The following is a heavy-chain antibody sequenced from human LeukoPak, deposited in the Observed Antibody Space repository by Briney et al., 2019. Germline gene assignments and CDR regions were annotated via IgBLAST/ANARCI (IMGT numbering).Heavy chain of an antibody. V-gene: IGHV1-69*13. CDR3: ARYYSDYYYMDV. Sequence: GASVKVSCKASGGTFSSYAISWVRQAPGQGLEWMGGIIPIFGTANYAQKFQGRVTFTADESTSTAYMELSSLRSEDTAVYYCARYYSDYYYMDVWGKGTTVTVSS. CDR2: IIPIFGTA. CDR1: GGTFSSYA. J-gene: IGHJ6*03. D-gene: IGHD4-11*01.